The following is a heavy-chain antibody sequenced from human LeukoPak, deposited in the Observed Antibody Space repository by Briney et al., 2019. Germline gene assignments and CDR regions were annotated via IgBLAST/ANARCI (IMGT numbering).Heavy chain of an antibody. Sequence: GGSLRLSCAASGFTFSSYWMSWVRQAPGKGREWVANIKQDGSEKYYVDSVKGRFTISRDNAKNSLYLQMNSLRAEDTAVYYCARPLDGASKNYFDYWGQGTLVTVSS. V-gene: IGHV3-7*01. CDR1: GFTFSSYW. CDR2: IKQDGSEK. J-gene: IGHJ4*02. CDR3: ARPLDGASKNYFDY. D-gene: IGHD3-10*01.